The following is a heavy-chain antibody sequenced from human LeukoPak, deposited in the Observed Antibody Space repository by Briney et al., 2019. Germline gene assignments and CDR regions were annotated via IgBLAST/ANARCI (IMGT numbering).Heavy chain of an antibody. CDR3: VRGRNVKWVPGVGGNPRASRYYYYMDV. Sequence: SETLSLTCAVYGGSVTGFSWSWIRQSPVKGLESIGEINHSGGTNYAPSLQSRVTLSLNTSKNQFSLTLTSVTAADTAVYYCVRGRNVKWVPGVGGNPRASRYYYYMDVWGKGTTVTVSS. J-gene: IGHJ6*03. D-gene: IGHD4-23*01. CDR2: INHSGGT. V-gene: IGHV4-34*01. CDR1: GGSVTGFS.